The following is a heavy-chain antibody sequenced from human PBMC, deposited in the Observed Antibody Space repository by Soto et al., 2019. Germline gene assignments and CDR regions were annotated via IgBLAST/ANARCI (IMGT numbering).Heavy chain of an antibody. V-gene: IGHV4-59*01. CDR2: IYDTGISGYTPST. Sequence: SETQSLTCTVSGCSITSSDWSWIRRPPGKGLEWIAYIYDTGISGYTPSTSYNPSLKSRVTMSVDTSKSQFSLKLTSVTAADTAVYYCARGEDAFFYYGLDVWGQGITVTVSS. J-gene: IGHJ6*02. CDR3: ARGEDAFFYYGLDV. CDR1: GCSITSSD.